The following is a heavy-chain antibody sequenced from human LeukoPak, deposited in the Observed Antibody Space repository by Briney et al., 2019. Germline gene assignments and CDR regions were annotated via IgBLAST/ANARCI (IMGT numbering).Heavy chain of an antibody. CDR3: AKNPYYYYYMDV. Sequence: GGSLRLSCAASGFTFSSYWMSWVRQAPGKGLEWVANIKQDGSEKYYVDSVKGRFTIPRDNAKNSLYLQMNSLRAEDTAVYYCAKNPYYYYYMDVWGKGTTVTVSS. D-gene: IGHD1-14*01. V-gene: IGHV3-7*01. CDR2: IKQDGSEK. CDR1: GFTFSSYW. J-gene: IGHJ6*03.